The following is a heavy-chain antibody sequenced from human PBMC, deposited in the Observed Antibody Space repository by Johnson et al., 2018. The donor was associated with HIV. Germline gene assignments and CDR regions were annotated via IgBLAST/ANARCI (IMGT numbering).Heavy chain of an antibody. CDR2: ISSDGSNK. Sequence: QVQLVESGGGLVQPGRSLRLSCTASGFTFGDYAMSWVRQAPGKGLEWVALISSDGSNKHYVDSVKGRFTISRDNSKNSLYLQMNSLRAEDTAVYYCARRDTYYYDSTPGAFDIWGQGTMVTVSS. CDR3: ARRDTYYYDSTPGAFDI. CDR1: GFTFGDYA. V-gene: IGHV3-30*04. J-gene: IGHJ3*02. D-gene: IGHD3-22*01.